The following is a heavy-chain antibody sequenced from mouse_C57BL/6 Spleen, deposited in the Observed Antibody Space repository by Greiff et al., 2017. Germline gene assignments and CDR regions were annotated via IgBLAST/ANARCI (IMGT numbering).Heavy chain of an antibody. CDR1: GFTFSDFY. CDR3: ARYAFYGGFAY. Sequence: EVKLMESGGGLVQSGRSLRLSCATSGFTFSDFYMEWVRQAPGKGLEWIAASRNKANDYKTEYSASVKGRFIVSRDTSQSILYLQMNALRAEDTAIYYCARYAFYGGFAYWGQGTLVTVSA. J-gene: IGHJ3*01. D-gene: IGHD1-1*02. CDR2: SRNKANDYKT. V-gene: IGHV7-1*01.